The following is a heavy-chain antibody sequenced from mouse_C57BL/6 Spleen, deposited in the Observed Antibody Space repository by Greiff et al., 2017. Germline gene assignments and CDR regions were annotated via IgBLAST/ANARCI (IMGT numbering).Heavy chain of an antibody. V-gene: IGHV1-26*01. CDR1: GYTFTDYY. CDR3: AGIAYYSNYGAMDY. J-gene: IGHJ4*01. Sequence: EVKLQQSGPELVKPGASVKISCKASGYTFTDYYMNWVKQSHGKSLEWIGDINPNNGGTSYNQKFKGKATLTVDKSSSTAYMELRSLTSEDSAVYYCAGIAYYSNYGAMDYWGQGTSVTVSS. CDR2: INPNNGGT. D-gene: IGHD2-5*01.